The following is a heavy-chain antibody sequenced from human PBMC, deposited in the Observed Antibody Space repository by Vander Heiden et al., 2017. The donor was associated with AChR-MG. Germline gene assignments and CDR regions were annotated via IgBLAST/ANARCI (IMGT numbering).Heavy chain of an antibody. J-gene: IGHJ4*02. D-gene: IGHD5-12*01. CDR1: GFTFSGSA. CDR2: IRSKANSYAT. Sequence: EVQLVESGGGLVQPGGSLKLSCAASGFTFSGSAMHWVRQASGKGLEWVGRIRSKANSYATAYAASVKGRFTISRDDSKNTAYLQMNSLKTEDTAVYYCTRPPVEMATDWCQGTLVTVSS. V-gene: IGHV3-73*02. CDR3: TRPPVEMATD.